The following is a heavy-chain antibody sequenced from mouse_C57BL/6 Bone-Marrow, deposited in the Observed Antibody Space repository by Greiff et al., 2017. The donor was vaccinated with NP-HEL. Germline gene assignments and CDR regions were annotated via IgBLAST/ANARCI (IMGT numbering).Heavy chain of an antibody. D-gene: IGHD2-1*01. Sequence: VKLMESGPELVKPGASVKISCKASGYAFSSSWMNWVKQRPGKGLEWIGRIYPGDGDTNYNGKFKGKATLTADKSSSTAYMQLSSLTSEDSAVYFCARYGNYDYWGQGTTLTVSS. CDR2: IYPGDGDT. J-gene: IGHJ2*01. V-gene: IGHV1-82*01. CDR1: GYAFSSSW. CDR3: ARYGNYDY.